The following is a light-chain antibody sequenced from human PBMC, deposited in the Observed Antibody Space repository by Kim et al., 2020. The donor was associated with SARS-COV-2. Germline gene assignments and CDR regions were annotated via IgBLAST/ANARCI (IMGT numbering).Light chain of an antibody. V-gene: IGKV1-12*01. Sequence: ASVGDRVTITCRASQDINTWLGWYQQKPGKAPKPLIYGASNLQSGVPSRFSGSGSGTDFTLTISRLQPDDCATYYCQQANSFPPWTFGQGTKLEIK. CDR3: QQANSFPPWT. CDR2: GAS. CDR1: QDINTW. J-gene: IGKJ1*01.